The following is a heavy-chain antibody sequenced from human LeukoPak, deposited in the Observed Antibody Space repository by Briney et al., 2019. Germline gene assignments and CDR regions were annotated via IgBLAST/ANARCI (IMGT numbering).Heavy chain of an antibody. CDR1: GGSISSYY. D-gene: IGHD6-13*01. V-gene: IGHV4-59*08. Sequence: SETLSLTCTVSGGSISSYYWSWIRQPPGKGLEWIGYIYYSGSTNYNPSLKSRVTISVDTSKNQFSLKLSSVTAADAAVYYCARSGSSWQQLVFRAFDIWGQGTMVTVSS. CDR3: ARSGSSWQQLVFRAFDI. J-gene: IGHJ3*02. CDR2: IYYSGST.